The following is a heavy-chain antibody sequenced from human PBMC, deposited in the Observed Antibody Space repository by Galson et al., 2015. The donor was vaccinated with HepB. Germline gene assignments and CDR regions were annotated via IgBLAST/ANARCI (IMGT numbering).Heavy chain of an antibody. CDR3: ARDYYDSSGGARRGSEAY. D-gene: IGHD3-22*01. J-gene: IGHJ4*02. V-gene: IGHV1-46*01. CDR1: GYTFTSYY. Sequence: SVKVSCKASGYTFTSYYMHWVRQAPGQGLEWMGIINPSGGSTSYAQKFQGRVTMTRDTSTSTVYMELSSLRSEDTAVYYCARDYYDSSGGARRGSEAYWGQGTLVTVSS. CDR2: INPSGGST.